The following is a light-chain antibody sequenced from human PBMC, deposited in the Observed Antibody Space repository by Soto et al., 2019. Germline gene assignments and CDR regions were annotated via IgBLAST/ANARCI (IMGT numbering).Light chain of an antibody. CDR2: GAS. J-gene: IGKJ2*01. CDR1: KSVSSSY. Sequence: EIVLTQSPGTLSLSPGERATLSCRASKSVSSSYLAWYQQKPGQAPRLLIYGASNMATGIPDRFSGSGSGTDFTLTISRLEPEDFALYYGQQYGSSPYTFGQGTELEIK. V-gene: IGKV3-20*01. CDR3: QQYGSSPYT.